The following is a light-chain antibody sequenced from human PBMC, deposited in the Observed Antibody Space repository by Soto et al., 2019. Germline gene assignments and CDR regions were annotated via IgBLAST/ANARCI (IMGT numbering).Light chain of an antibody. CDR1: QSISSY. Sequence: DIQMTQSPSSLSASVGDRVTITCRASQSISSYLNWYQQKPGKAPKPLIYAASSLQSGVPSRFSGSGSGTDFTHTISSLQPEDFATYYCQQSYSTPRAYTFGQGTKLEIK. J-gene: IGKJ2*01. V-gene: IGKV1-39*01. CDR2: AAS. CDR3: QQSYSTPRAYT.